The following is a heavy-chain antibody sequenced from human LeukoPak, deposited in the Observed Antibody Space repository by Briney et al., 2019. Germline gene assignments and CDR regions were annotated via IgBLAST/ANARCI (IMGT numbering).Heavy chain of an antibody. Sequence: ASVKVSCKASGYTFTGYYMHWVRQAPGQGLEWMGWINPNSGGTNYAQKFQGRVTMTRDTSISTAYMELSRPRSDDTAVYYCARGVLLWFGELFHRTGNFDYWGQGTLVTVSS. D-gene: IGHD3-10*01. J-gene: IGHJ4*02. CDR2: INPNSGGT. V-gene: IGHV1-2*02. CDR1: GYTFTGYY. CDR3: ARGVLLWFGELFHRTGNFDY.